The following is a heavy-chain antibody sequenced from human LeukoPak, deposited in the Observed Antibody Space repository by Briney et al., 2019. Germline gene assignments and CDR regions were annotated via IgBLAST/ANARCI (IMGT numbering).Heavy chain of an antibody. CDR3: TTVTALLLWGLDV. D-gene: IGHD2-15*01. J-gene: IGHJ6*02. Sequence: GGSLRLSCAASGFTFSNAWMSWVRQAPGKGLEWVGRIKSNSDGGTAEYGAPVKGRFTISRDDSKNTLYLQMNSLKTEDTAVYHCTTVTALLLWGLDVWGQGTTVTV. CDR1: GFTFSNAW. CDR2: IKSNSDGGTA. V-gene: IGHV3-15*01.